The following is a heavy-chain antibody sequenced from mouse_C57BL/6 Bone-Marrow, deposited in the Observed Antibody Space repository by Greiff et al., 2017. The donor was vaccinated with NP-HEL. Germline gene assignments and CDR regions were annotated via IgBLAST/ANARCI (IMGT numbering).Heavy chain of an antibody. D-gene: IGHD1-1*01. CDR3: ARGGFYGSRWSWFAY. J-gene: IGHJ3*01. Sequence: QVQLQQPGAELVKPGASVKMSCKASGYTFTSYWITWVKQRPGQGLEWIGDIYPGSGSTNYNEKFKSKATLTVDTSSSTAYMQLSSLTSEDSAVYYCARGGFYGSRWSWFAYWGQGTLVTVSA. CDR1: GYTFTSYW. CDR2: IYPGSGST. V-gene: IGHV1-55*01.